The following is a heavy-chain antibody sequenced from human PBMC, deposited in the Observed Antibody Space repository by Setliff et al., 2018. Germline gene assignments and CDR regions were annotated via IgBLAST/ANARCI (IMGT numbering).Heavy chain of an antibody. CDR2: INHSGST. CDR3: ASCRYQVPYDY. CDR1: GGSFSGYY. Sequence: SETLSLTCAVYGGSFSGYYWSWIRQPPGKGLEWIGEINHSGSTNYNPSLKSRVTISVDTSKNQFTLKVISVTAADTAVYYCASCRYQVPYDYWGQGTLVTVSS. V-gene: IGHV4-34*01. D-gene: IGHD2-2*01. J-gene: IGHJ4*02.